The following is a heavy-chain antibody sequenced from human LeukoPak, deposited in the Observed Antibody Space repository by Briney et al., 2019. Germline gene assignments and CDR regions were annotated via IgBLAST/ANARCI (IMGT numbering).Heavy chain of an antibody. D-gene: IGHD1-14*01. Sequence: PGGSLRLSCAASGFTFAIYRMSWVRQAPGKGLEWVATIRGDGVYYADSVKGRFTISRDNAKNSLYLQMNSLRAEDTAVYYCARDAEGDVLDYWGQGTLVTVSS. CDR1: GFTFAIYR. CDR2: IRGDGV. V-gene: IGHV3-21*01. J-gene: IGHJ4*02. CDR3: ARDAEGDVLDY.